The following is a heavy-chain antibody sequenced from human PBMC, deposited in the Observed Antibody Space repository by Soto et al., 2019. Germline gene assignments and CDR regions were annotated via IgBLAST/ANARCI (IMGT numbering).Heavy chain of an antibody. Sequence: GGSLRLSCAASGFTFSSYAMSWVRQAPGKGLEWVSAISGSGGSTYYADSVKGRFTISRDNSKNTLYLQMNSLRAEDTAVYYCAKDSPYYDSSGYYPDAFDIWGQGTMVTVSS. J-gene: IGHJ3*02. CDR1: GFTFSSYA. V-gene: IGHV3-23*01. CDR2: ISGSGGST. CDR3: AKDSPYYDSSGYYPDAFDI. D-gene: IGHD3-22*01.